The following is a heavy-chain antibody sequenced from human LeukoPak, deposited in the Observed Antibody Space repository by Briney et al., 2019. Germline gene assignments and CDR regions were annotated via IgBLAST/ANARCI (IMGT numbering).Heavy chain of an antibody. D-gene: IGHD6-13*01. Sequence: GGSLRLSCTASGFTFRSYWMSWVRQAPGKGLEWVANIKHDGSEKHYVDSVKGRFTISRDNAKNSLYLQMNSLRAEDTAMYYCARDEEGSSWYEWGQGALVTVSS. J-gene: IGHJ4*02. V-gene: IGHV3-7*01. CDR1: GFTFRSYW. CDR2: IKHDGSEK. CDR3: ARDEEGSSWYE.